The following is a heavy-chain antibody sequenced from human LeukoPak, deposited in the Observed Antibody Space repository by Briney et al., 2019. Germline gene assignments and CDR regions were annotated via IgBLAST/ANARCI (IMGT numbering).Heavy chain of an antibody. Sequence: PGGSLRLSCAASGFTFSDYYMSWIRQAPGKGLEWVSYISSSGSTIYYADSVKGRFTISRDNAKNSPYLQMNSLRAEDTAVYYCARSEFGYDNYFDYWGQGTLVTVSS. V-gene: IGHV3-11*01. D-gene: IGHD2-2*01. CDR3: ARSEFGYDNYFDY. CDR2: ISSSGSTI. J-gene: IGHJ4*02. CDR1: GFTFSDYY.